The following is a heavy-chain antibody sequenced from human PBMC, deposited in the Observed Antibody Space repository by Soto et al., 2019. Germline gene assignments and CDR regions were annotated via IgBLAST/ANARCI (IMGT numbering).Heavy chain of an antibody. CDR3: AVRYCTVDVCLTPGVFDTDV. V-gene: IGHV1-18*01. J-gene: IGHJ6*02. CDR1: GYTFIRFG. CDR2: ISPYNGDT. D-gene: IGHD2-8*02. Sequence: QVQLVQSGGEVKKPGASVKISCKASGYTFIRFGINWGRQAPGQGPEWMGWISPYNGDTNYAQKFQDRVTMTTDTPPSTAYMELRSLRSDDTAVYYCAVRYCTVDVCLTPGVFDTDVWGHRTTVIVSS.